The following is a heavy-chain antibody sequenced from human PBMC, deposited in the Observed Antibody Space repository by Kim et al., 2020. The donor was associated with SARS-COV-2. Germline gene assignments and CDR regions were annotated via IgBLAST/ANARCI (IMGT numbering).Heavy chain of an antibody. D-gene: IGHD6-13*01. CDR2: ISSSSSYI. Sequence: GGSLRLSCAASGFTFSSYSMNWVRQAPGKGLEWVSSISSSSSYIYYADSVKGRFTISRDNAKNSLYLQMNSLRAEDTAVYYCARPSSVSSSWYPFDYWGQGTLVTVSS. CDR3: ARPSSVSSSWYPFDY. J-gene: IGHJ4*02. V-gene: IGHV3-21*01. CDR1: GFTFSSYS.